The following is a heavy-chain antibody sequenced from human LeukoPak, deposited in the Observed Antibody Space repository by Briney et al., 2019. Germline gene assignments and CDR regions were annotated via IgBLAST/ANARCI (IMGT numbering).Heavy chain of an antibody. CDR1: GGSFSGYY. J-gene: IGHJ4*02. CDR3: ARGPEDIVVVVAATPFDY. Sequence: SETLSLTCAVYGGSFSGYYWSWIHQPPGKGLEWIGEINHSGSTNYNPSLKSRVTISVDTSKNQFSLKLSSVTAADTAVYYCARGPEDIVVVVAATPFDYWGQGTLVTVSS. V-gene: IGHV4-34*01. D-gene: IGHD2-15*01. CDR2: INHSGST.